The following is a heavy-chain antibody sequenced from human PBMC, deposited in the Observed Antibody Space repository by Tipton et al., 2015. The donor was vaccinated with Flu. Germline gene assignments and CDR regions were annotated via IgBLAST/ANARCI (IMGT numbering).Heavy chain of an antibody. CDR1: GGSISSNY. D-gene: IGHD3-16*01. J-gene: IGHJ4*02. V-gene: IGHV4-4*07. CDR2: IYPSGST. Sequence: TLSLTCTISGGSISSNYWSWVRQPAGKGLEWIGLIYPSGSTTYNPSLKSRVTMSLDRSKKQFSLKLNSVTAADTAVYYCASTSNYGRRIEPDFDSWGQGTLVTVS. CDR3: ASTSNYGRRIEPDFDS.